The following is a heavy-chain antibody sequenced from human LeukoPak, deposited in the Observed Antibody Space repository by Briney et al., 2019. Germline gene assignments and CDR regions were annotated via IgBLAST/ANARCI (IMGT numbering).Heavy chain of an antibody. Sequence: GGSLRLSCTGTRFNFGVYAMSWVRQAPGQGLESIGFIRSKAYGGTTEYAASVKGRFTISRDDSKSIAYLRMNSLKTEDTAVYYCTRRHDFWSGCDDFDYWGQGTLVTVSS. CDR1: RFNFGVYA. CDR2: IRSKAYGGTT. D-gene: IGHD3-3*01. CDR3: TRRHDFWSGCDDFDY. J-gene: IGHJ4*02. V-gene: IGHV3-49*04.